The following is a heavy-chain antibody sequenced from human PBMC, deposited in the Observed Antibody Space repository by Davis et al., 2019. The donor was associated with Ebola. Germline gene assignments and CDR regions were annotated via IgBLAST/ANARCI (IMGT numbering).Heavy chain of an antibody. Sequence: MPSETLSLTCAVYGGSFSGYYWSWIRQPPGKGLEWIGEINHSGSTNYNPSLKSRVTLSVDTSKNQFSLKLSAVTAADTAVYYCARAPMVRGVIITEVWDYWGQGTLVTVSS. V-gene: IGHV4-34*01. J-gene: IGHJ4*02. CDR2: INHSGST. CDR3: ARAPMVRGVIITEVWDY. CDR1: GGSFSGYY. D-gene: IGHD3-10*01.